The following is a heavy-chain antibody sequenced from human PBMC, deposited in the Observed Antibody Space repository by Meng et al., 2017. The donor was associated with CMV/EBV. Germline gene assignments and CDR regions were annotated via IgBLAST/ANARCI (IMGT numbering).Heavy chain of an antibody. D-gene: IGHD2-2*01. Sequence: SVKVSCKASGGTFSSYAISWMRQAPGQGLEWMGGIIPIFGTANYAQKFQGRVTITTDESTSTAYMELSSLRSEDTAVYYCARERVVVPAASYGRWFDPWGQGTLVTVSS. V-gene: IGHV1-69*05. CDR2: IIPIFGTA. CDR1: GGTFSSYA. J-gene: IGHJ5*02. CDR3: ARERVVVPAASYGRWFDP.